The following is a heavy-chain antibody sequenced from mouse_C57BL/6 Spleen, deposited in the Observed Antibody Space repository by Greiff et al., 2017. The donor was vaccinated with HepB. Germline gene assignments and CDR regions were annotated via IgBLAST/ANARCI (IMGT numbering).Heavy chain of an antibody. J-gene: IGHJ2*01. CDR3: ARHDGYYPYYFDY. CDR1: GYAFSSYW. D-gene: IGHD2-3*01. V-gene: IGHV1-80*01. Sequence: QVQLKESGAELVKPGASVKISCKASGYAFSSYWMNWVKQRPGKGLEWIGQIYPGDGDTNYNGKFKGKATLTADKSSSTAYMQLSSLTSEDSAVYFCARHDGYYPYYFDYWGQGTTLTVSS. CDR2: IYPGDGDT.